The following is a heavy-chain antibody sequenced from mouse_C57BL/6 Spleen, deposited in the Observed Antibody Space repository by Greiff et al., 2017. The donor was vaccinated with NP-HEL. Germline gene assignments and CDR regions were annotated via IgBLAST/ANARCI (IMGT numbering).Heavy chain of an antibody. CDR2: IYPGDGDT. CDR3: ARWGTRYSNYVFDY. J-gene: IGHJ2*01. V-gene: IGHV1-82*01. D-gene: IGHD2-5*01. Sequence: QVQLQQSGPELVKPGASVKISCKASGYAFSSSWMNWVKQRPGKGLEWIGRIYPGDGDTNYNGKFKGKATLTADKSSSTAYMQLSSLTSEDSAVYFCARWGTRYSNYVFDYWGQGTTLTVSS. CDR1: GYAFSSSW.